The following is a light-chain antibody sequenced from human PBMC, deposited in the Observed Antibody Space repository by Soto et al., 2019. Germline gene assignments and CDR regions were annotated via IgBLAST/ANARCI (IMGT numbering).Light chain of an antibody. CDR1: SGDVGSYNR. Sequence: QSVLTQPASVSGSPGQSITISCTGTSGDVGSYNRVSWYQQHPGKPPKLIIYGVSNRPSGISQRFSGSKSGNTASLTISGLQSADEADYVCSRYTSTNDYVLLGGGTKLTV. V-gene: IGLV2-14*01. J-gene: IGLJ2*01. CDR3: SRYTSTNDYVL. CDR2: GVS.